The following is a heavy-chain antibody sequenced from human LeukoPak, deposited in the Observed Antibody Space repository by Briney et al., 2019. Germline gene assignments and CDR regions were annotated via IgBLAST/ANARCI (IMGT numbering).Heavy chain of an antibody. J-gene: IGHJ3*02. D-gene: IGHD1-26*01. CDR1: GGSISSSNYY. CDR3: ARGPVGGATYYDGDAFDI. CDR2: IYTSGST. Sequence: SQTLSLTCTVSGGSISSSNYYWNWIRQPAGKGLEWIGRIYTSGSTNYNPSLKSRVTISVDTSKNQFSLKLSSVTAVDTAVYYCARGPVGGATYYDGDAFDIWGQGTMVTVSS. V-gene: IGHV4-61*02.